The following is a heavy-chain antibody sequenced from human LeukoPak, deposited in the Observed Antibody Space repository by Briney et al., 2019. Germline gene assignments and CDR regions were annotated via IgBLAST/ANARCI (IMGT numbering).Heavy chain of an antibody. Sequence: ASVKVSCKASGYTFTSYGISWVRQAPGQGLEWMGWISAYNGNTNYAQKLQGRVTMTTDTSTSTAYMELRSLRSDDTAVYYCSRVGYCSSTSCTYFDYWGQGTLVTVSS. D-gene: IGHD2-2*01. CDR3: SRVGYCSSTSCTYFDY. V-gene: IGHV1-18*01. J-gene: IGHJ4*02. CDR1: GYTFTSYG. CDR2: ISAYNGNT.